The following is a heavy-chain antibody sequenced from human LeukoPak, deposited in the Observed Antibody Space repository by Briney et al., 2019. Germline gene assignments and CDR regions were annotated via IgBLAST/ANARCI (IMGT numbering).Heavy chain of an antibody. CDR1: GGSIGSGGYS. V-gene: IGHV4-30-2*01. Sequence: PSETLSLTCAVSGGSIGSGGYSWSWIRQPPGKGLEWIGYIYHSGSTYYNPSLKSRVTISVDRSKNQFSLKLSSVTAADTAVYYCASAAQPYYSDYWGQGTLVTVSS. D-gene: IGHD2-2*01. CDR3: ASAAQPYYSDY. J-gene: IGHJ4*02. CDR2: IYHSGST.